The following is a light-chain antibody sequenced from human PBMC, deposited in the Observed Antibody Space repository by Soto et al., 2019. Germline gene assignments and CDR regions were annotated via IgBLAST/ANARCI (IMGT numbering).Light chain of an antibody. CDR3: QQYSTYPWT. V-gene: IGKV1-5*03. CDR2: TAS. Sequence: DLQMTQSPSTLSASVGDRVTITCRASQSISSWLAWYQQEPGKAPKLLISTASSLESGVPSRFSGSGSGTESALTISSLQPDDFAPYYCQQYSTYPWTFVQGTKVEIK. CDR1: QSISSW. J-gene: IGKJ1*01.